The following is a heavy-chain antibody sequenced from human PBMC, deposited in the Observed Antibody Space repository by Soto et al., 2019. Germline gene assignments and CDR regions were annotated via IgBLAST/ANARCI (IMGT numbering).Heavy chain of an antibody. CDR2: LYYSGTT. J-gene: IGHJ3*02. CDR1: GGSVTSVGYY. D-gene: IGHD3-3*01. Sequence: QVQLQESGPGLVKPSQTLSLTCTVSGGSVTSVGYYWAWIRQHPGKGLEFIGHLYYSGTTYYNPSLRSRVTISVDTSKNHCSLQLTSVTAADTAVYYCARILDFWSGHGVFDIWGQGTMVTVSS. V-gene: IGHV4-31*03. CDR3: ARILDFWSGHGVFDI.